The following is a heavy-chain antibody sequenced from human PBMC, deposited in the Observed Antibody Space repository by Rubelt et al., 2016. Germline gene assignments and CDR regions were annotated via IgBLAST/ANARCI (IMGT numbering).Heavy chain of an antibody. D-gene: IGHD3-22*01. Sequence: EVQLLESGGGLVQPGGSLRLSCAASGFTFSNYAMRWVRQAPGKGLEWVSTSSGSSGNTYYADSVKGRFTISRDNAKNSLYLQMSSLTTEDTALYYCAKHKELYYYDNSPKLDKWGQGTMVTVSS. CDR2: SSGSSGNT. J-gene: IGHJ4*02. CDR3: AKHKELYYYDNSPKLDK. V-gene: IGHV3-23*01. CDR1: GFTFSNYA.